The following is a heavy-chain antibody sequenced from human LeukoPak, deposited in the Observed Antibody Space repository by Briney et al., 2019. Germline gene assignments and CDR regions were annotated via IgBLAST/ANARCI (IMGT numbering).Heavy chain of an antibody. Sequence: GGSLRLSCAASGFTFSSYGMNWVRQAPGKGLEWVSVIYSGGRTYYADSVKGRFTISRDNSKNTLYLQMNSLRAEDTAVYYCARADAYSSTWCFDYWGQGALVTVSS. CDR3: ARADAYSSTWCFDY. D-gene: IGHD6-13*01. CDR2: IYSGGRT. J-gene: IGHJ4*02. CDR1: GFTFSSYG. V-gene: IGHV3-53*01.